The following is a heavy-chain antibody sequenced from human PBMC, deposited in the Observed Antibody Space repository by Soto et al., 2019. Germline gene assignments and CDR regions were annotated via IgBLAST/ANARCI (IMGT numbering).Heavy chain of an antibody. J-gene: IGHJ5*02. CDR2: ISGSGGST. V-gene: IGHV3-23*01. Sequence: GGSLRLSCAASGFTFSSYAMSWVRQAPGKGLEWVSAISGSGGSTYYADSVKGRFTISRDNSKNTLYLQMNSLRAEDTAVYYCAKDPPAANAKGPSWFDPWGQGTLVTVSS. CDR3: AKDPPAANAKGPSWFDP. D-gene: IGHD2-2*01. CDR1: GFTFSSYA.